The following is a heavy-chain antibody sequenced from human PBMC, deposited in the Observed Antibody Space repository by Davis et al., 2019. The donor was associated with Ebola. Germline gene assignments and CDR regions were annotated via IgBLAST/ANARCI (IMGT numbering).Heavy chain of an antibody. V-gene: IGHV1-2*02. CDR1: GYPFSLYT. CDR3: ARDPAELGTGYLEYYFDY. J-gene: IGHJ4*02. D-gene: IGHD3-9*01. Sequence: ASVQVSCKASGYPFSLYTIHWLRQAPGQGLEWLGWIIPHSGQTNYAQELQGRVTMTRDTSTSTAYMELSSLRSDDTALYYCARDPAELGTGYLEYYFDYWGQGTPVAVSS. CDR2: IIPHSGQT.